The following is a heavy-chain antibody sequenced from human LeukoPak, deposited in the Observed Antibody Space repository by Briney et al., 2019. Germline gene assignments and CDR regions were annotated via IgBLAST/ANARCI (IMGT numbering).Heavy chain of an antibody. CDR2: ISGSSGET. CDR1: GFSFPSFG. Sequence: ASVKVSCKTSGFSFPSFGISWVRQAPGQGLEWVGWISGSSGETNSAQKFQGRITLTTDTSTRTAYMELRSLRSDDTAVYYCARVLAGHPGYWGQGTLVTVSS. D-gene: IGHD6-19*01. J-gene: IGHJ4*02. CDR3: ARVLAGHPGY. V-gene: IGHV1-18*01.